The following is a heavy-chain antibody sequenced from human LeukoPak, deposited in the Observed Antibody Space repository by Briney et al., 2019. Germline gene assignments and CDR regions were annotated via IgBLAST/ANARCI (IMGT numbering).Heavy chain of an antibody. CDR1: GFTFDDYG. J-gene: IGHJ4*02. V-gene: IGHV3-20*04. Sequence: GGSLRLSCAASGFTFDDYGMSWVRQAPGKGLEWVSGINWNGGSTGYADSVKGRFTISRDNAKNSLYLQMNSLRAEDTALYYCAKGSASNYDILTGYYDYFDYWGQGTLVTVSS. D-gene: IGHD3-9*01. CDR3: AKGSASNYDILTGYYDYFDY. CDR2: INWNGGST.